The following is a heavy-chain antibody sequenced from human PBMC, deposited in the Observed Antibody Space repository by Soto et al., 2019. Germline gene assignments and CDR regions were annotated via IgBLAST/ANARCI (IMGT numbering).Heavy chain of an antibody. D-gene: IGHD3-10*01. J-gene: IGHJ5*02. V-gene: IGHV4-34*01. CDR2: INHSGST. CDR3: ARSSITMVRGVIISNWFDP. CDR1: GGSFSGYY. Sequence: PSETLSLTCAVYGGSFSGYYWSWIRQPPGKGLEWIGEINHSGSTNYNPSLKSRVTISVDTSKNQFSLKLSSVTAADTAVYYFARSSITMVRGVIISNWFDPWGQGTLVTVSS.